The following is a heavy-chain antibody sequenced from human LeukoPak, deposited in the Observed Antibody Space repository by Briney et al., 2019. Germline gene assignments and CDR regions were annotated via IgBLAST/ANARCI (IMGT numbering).Heavy chain of an antibody. Sequence: PGRSLRLSCAASGISFSSHGMHWVRQAPGKGLEWLSVIWYDGTNKDYADSVKGRFTISRDNSKNTLYLQMNSLRAEDTALYHCARARNNYDNSGFSALEYWGQGTLVTVSS. CDR3: ARARNNYDNSGFSALEY. CDR1: GISFSSHG. V-gene: IGHV3-33*01. J-gene: IGHJ4*02. CDR2: IWYDGTNK. D-gene: IGHD3-22*01.